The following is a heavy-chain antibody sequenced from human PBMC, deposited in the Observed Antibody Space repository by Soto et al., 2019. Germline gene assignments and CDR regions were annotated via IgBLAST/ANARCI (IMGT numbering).Heavy chain of an antibody. J-gene: IGHJ3*01. V-gene: IGHV4-4*09. CDR2: VSCSGST. CDR1: GGSISRYY. CDR3: EAALFGSGAFDL. D-gene: IGHD3-3*01. Sequence: QVQLQESGPGLVKPSETLSLPCTVSGGSISRYYWNGIRQPPGNGLEWSGFVSCSGSTNYNPSLKSRLTISSHPPKNHFSLRLTSVTAAATARYCHEAALFGSGAFDLWGQGTMVTVSS.